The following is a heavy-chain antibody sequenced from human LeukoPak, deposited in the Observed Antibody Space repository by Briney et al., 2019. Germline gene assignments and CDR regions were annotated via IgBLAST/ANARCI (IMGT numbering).Heavy chain of an antibody. V-gene: IGHV7-4-1*02. D-gene: IGHD3-22*01. J-gene: IGHJ5*02. CDR2: INTNTGNP. CDR1: EYTFTNYA. Sequence: GASVKVSCKASEYTFTNYAMNWVRQAPGQGLEWMGWINTNTGNPTYAQGFTGRFVFSLDTSVSTAYLQISSLKAEDTAVYYCARDTPMIVVEWGVRWFDPWGQGTLVTVSS. CDR3: ARDTPMIVVEWGVRWFDP.